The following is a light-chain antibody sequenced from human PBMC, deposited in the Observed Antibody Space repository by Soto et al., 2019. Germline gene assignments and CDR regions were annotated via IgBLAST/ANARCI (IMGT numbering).Light chain of an antibody. Sequence: DIVLTQSPDSLAVSLGERATINCKSSQSVLYTANNKNYLAWYQQKPGQPPKLLIYWASTRESGVPDRFSGSGSGTDFTVTISSLQAEDVAVYHCQQYYSDPQTFGQGTKVEI. J-gene: IGKJ1*01. V-gene: IGKV4-1*01. CDR2: WAS. CDR1: QSVLYTANNKNY. CDR3: QQYYSDPQT.